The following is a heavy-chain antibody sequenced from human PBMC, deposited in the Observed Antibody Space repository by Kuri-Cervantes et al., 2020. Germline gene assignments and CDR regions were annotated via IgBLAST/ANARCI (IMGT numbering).Heavy chain of an antibody. D-gene: IGHD2-15*01. CDR1: GFIFSDSP. CDR3: TSGSVVVAATFLREYFQH. J-gene: IGHJ1*01. V-gene: IGHV3-73*01. Sequence: GESLKISCAASGFIFSDSPMRWVRQPSGKGLEWVGRFRSKGATAKAASVKGRFTISRDDSRNKAFLQMNSLKTEDTAVYYCTSGSVVVAATFLREYFQHWGQGTLVTVSS. CDR2: FRSKGAT.